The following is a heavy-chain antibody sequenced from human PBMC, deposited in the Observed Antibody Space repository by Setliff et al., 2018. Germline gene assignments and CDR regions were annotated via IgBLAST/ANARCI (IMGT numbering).Heavy chain of an antibody. CDR3: ARDREGDGNYYMDV. D-gene: IGHD1-1*01. V-gene: IGHV3-74*01. CDR2: IKSDESGA. Sequence: PGGSLRLSCAASEFTFRNYYMHWVRQAPGKGLMWVSYIKSDESGANYADSVKGRFTISRDNAENTVYLQMNNLRADDSAVYYCARDREGDGNYYMDVWGKGTTVTVSS. J-gene: IGHJ6*03. CDR1: EFTFRNYY.